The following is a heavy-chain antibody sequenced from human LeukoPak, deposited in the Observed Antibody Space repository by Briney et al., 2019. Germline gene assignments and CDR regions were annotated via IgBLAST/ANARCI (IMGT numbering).Heavy chain of an antibody. CDR1: GDSVSSDG. D-gene: IGHD6-13*01. CDR3: ARLTSSWYQDWYFDL. Sequence: SQTLSLTCVISGDSVSSDGAGWSWIRQPAGKGLEWIGRIYTSGSTNYNPSLKSRVTMSVDTSKKQFSLKLSSVTAADTAVYYCARLTSSWYQDWYFDLWGRGTLVTVSS. CDR2: IYTSGST. J-gene: IGHJ2*01. V-gene: IGHV4-4*07.